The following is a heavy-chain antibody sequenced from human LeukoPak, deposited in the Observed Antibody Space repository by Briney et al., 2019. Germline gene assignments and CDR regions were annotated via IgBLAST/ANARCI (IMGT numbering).Heavy chain of an antibody. CDR2: ISGSGGST. V-gene: IGHV3-23*01. CDR3: AKETYYYDSSGYLFDY. J-gene: IGHJ4*02. CDR1: GFTFSSYA. Sequence: GGSLRLSWAASGFTFSSYAMSWVRQAPGKGLEWVSAISGSGGSTYYADSVKGRFTISRDNSKNTLYLQMNSLRAEDTAVYYCAKETYYYDSSGYLFDYWGQGTLVTVSS. D-gene: IGHD3-22*01.